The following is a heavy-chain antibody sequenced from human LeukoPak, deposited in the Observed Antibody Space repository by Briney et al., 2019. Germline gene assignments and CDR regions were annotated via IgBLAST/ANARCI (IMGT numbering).Heavy chain of an antibody. D-gene: IGHD6-6*01. V-gene: IGHV1-69*01. J-gene: IGHJ6*02. Sequence: GSSVKVSCKASGGTFSSYAISWVRQAPGQGLEWMGGIIPIFGTANYAQKFQGRVTITADESTSTAYMELSSLRSEDTAVYYCARSGSSSFELLVSYYYGMDVWGQGTTVTVSS. CDR1: GGTFSSYA. CDR2: IIPIFGTA. CDR3: ARSGSSSFELLVSYYYGMDV.